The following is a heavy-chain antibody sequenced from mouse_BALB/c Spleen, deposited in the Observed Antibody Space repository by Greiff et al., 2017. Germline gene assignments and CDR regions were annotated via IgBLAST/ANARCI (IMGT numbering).Heavy chain of an antibody. V-gene: IGHV5-17*02. Sequence: EVQLVESGGGLVQPGGSRKLSCAASGFTFSSFGMHWVRQAPEKGLEWVAYISSGSSTIYYADTVKGRFTISRDNPKTTLFLQMTSLRSEDTAMYYCARGDYYPDAMDYWGQGTSVTVSS. CDR3: ARGDYYPDAMDY. CDR2: ISSGSSTI. CDR1: GFTFSSFG. J-gene: IGHJ4*01. D-gene: IGHD1-1*01.